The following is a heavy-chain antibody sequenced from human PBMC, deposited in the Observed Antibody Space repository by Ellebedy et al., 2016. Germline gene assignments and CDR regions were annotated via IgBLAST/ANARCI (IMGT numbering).Heavy chain of an antibody. D-gene: IGHD5-18*01. CDR3: ARVRGKVYSYGYFGY. Sequence: ASVKVSCXASGYTFTGYYMHWVRQAPGQGLEWMGWINPNSGGTNYAQKFQGRVTMTRDTSISTAYMELSRLRSDDTAVYYCARVRGKVYSYGYFGYWGQGTLVTVSS. J-gene: IGHJ4*02. V-gene: IGHV1-2*02. CDR2: INPNSGGT. CDR1: GYTFTGYY.